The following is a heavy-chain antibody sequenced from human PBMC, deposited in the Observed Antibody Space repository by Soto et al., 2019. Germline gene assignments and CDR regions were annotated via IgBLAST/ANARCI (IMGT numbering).Heavy chain of an antibody. CDR3: AREVAGGMDV. Sequence: GASVKVSCKASGYTFTGYFMHWVRQAPGQGLEWMGWINPNSGDTNYPQKFQGWVTMTRDTSINTAYMEVSRLSSDDTAVYYRAREVAGGMDVWGQGTTVTVSS. CDR2: INPNSGDT. J-gene: IGHJ6*02. V-gene: IGHV1-2*04. CDR1: GYTFTGYF.